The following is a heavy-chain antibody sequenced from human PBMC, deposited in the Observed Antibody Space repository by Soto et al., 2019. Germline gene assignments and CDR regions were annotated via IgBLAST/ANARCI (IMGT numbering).Heavy chain of an antibody. J-gene: IGHJ3*02. Sequence: GESLKISCAASGFTFSSYSMNWVRQAPGKGLEWVSSISSSSSYIYYADSVKGRFTISRDNAKNSLYLQMNSLRAEDTAVYYCARDGDYYDSSGSGYAFDIWGQGTMVTVSS. D-gene: IGHD3-22*01. CDR3: ARDGDYYDSSGSGYAFDI. CDR2: ISSSSSYI. CDR1: GFTFSSYS. V-gene: IGHV3-21*01.